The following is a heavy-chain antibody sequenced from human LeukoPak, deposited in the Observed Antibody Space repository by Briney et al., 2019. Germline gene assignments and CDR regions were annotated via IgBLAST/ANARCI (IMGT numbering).Heavy chain of an antibody. CDR2: INWSGGST. CDR1: GFAFDEQG. CDR3: ARAPITSPFYFDY. J-gene: IGHJ4*02. Sequence: PGGSLRLSCTASGFAFDEQGMSWVRQVPWKRREGVFGINWSGGSTGYADPLRGRFTISRDNAKNSLYLQMDSLRAEDTALYYCARAPITSPFYFDYWGQGTLVTVSS. V-gene: IGHV3-20*04. D-gene: IGHD2-2*01.